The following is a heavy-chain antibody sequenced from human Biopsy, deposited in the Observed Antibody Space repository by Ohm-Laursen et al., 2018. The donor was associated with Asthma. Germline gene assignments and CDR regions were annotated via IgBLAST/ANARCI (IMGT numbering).Heavy chain of an antibody. V-gene: IGHV3-30*18. CDR3: AKRRGYSGHDNDY. CDR1: GFMFRSFG. Sequence: SLRLSCAASGFMFRSFGMHWVRQAPGKGLEWVAVISYDGNHKFYEDSVKGRFTISRDNSKNTLYLQMDSLRTEDTAVYYCAKRRGYSGHDNDYWGQGTLVIASS. CDR2: ISYDGNHK. J-gene: IGHJ4*02. D-gene: IGHD5-12*01.